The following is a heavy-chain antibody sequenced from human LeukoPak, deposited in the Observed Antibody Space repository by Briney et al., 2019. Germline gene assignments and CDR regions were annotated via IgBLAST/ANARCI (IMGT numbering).Heavy chain of an antibody. CDR3: ARNDY. CDR1: GFSFGGYG. CDR2: VSCGGDSI. J-gene: IGHJ4*02. Sequence: RSGGSLRLSCAASGFSFGGYGIDSVRQDAGKGLEWVSCVSCGGDSIYYADSVKSRFTIYRDDAKNSLYLQMNSARAEDTDLYYCARNDYWGQGTLVTVSS. V-gene: IGHV3-48*03.